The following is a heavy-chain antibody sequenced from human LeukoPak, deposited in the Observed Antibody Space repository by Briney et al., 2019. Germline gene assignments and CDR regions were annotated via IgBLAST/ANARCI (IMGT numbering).Heavy chain of an antibody. CDR3: AKRGNRGVFDY. Sequence: GGSLRLSCAASGFTFSSYGMSWVRQASGKGLEWVSTISGSGGSTYYADSVKGRFTISRDNSKNTLYLQMNSLRAEDTAVYYCAKRGNRGVFDYWGQGTLVTVSS. D-gene: IGHD3-10*01. J-gene: IGHJ4*02. CDR1: GFTFSSYG. CDR2: ISGSGGST. V-gene: IGHV3-23*01.